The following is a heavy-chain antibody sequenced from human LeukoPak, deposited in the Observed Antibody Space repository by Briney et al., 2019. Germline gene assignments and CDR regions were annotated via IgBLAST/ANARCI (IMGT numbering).Heavy chain of an antibody. CDR1: GFTFSSYA. CDR2: ISGSGGST. J-gene: IGHJ6*02. Sequence: GGSLRLSCAASGFTFSSYAMSWVRQAPGKGLEWVSAISGSGGSTYYADSVKGRFTISRDNSKNTLYLQMNSLRAEDTAVYYCARENIAVAGNHYHGMDVWGQGTTVTVSS. D-gene: IGHD6-19*01. CDR3: ARENIAVAGNHYHGMDV. V-gene: IGHV3-23*01.